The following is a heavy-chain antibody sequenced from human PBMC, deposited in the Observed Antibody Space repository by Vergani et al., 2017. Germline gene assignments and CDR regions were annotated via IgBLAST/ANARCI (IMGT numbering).Heavy chain of an antibody. CDR2: ISYDGSNK. CDR1: GFTFSSYG. V-gene: IGHV3-30*18. D-gene: IGHD3-3*01. J-gene: IGHJ6*02. CDR3: AKGAADYDFWSGYYNYYYYGMDV. Sequence: QVQLVESGGGVVQPGRSLRLSCAASGFTFSSYGMHWVRQAPGKGLEWVAVISYDGSNKYYADSVKGRFTISRDNSKNTLYLQMNSLRAEDTAVYYCAKGAADYDFWSGYYNYYYYGMDVWGQGTTVTVSS.